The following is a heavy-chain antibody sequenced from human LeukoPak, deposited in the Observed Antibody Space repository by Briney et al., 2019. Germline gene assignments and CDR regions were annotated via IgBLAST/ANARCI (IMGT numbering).Heavy chain of an antibody. J-gene: IGHJ4*02. CDR3: AKAYYYGAGSTPPRLDY. CDR1: GFTFSSYA. D-gene: IGHD3-10*01. CDR2: ISGSGGST. Sequence: VGSLRLSCVPSGFTFSSYAMSWVCQAPGKGVEWVSGISGSGGSTYYADSVKGRFTISRDNSKNTLYAQMNSLRAEDTAVYYCAKAYYYGAGSTPPRLDYWGQGSLVTVSS. V-gene: IGHV3-23*01.